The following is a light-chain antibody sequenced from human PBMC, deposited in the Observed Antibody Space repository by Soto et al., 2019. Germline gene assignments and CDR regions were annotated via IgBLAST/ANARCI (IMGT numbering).Light chain of an antibody. Sequence: DIQLTQSPSSLSASVGDRVTITCQASQDISTFLNWYQQKTGKAPNLLIYDASELQTGVPSRFSGSGSGTDFTFTINSLQPEDIATYYCQQNDNLRWTFGQGTKVDI. CDR1: QDISTF. CDR2: DAS. J-gene: IGKJ1*01. V-gene: IGKV1-33*01. CDR3: QQNDNLRWT.